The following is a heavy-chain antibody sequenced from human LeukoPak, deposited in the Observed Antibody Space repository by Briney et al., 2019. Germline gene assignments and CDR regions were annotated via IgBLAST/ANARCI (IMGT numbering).Heavy chain of an antibody. J-gene: IGHJ4*02. CDR1: GFPFSTYW. Sequence: PGGSLSLSCEASGFPFSTYWMSWVRQAPGKGLEWVANIKQDGSEKYYVDSVKGRFTISRDNAKNSLYLQMNSLRAEDTAMYYCARDSAGNDYWGQGTLVTVSS. V-gene: IGHV3-7*01. CDR3: ARDSAGNDY. CDR2: IKQDGSEK. D-gene: IGHD6-13*01.